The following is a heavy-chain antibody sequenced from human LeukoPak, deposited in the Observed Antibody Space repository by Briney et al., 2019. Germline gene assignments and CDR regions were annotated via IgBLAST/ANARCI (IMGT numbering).Heavy chain of an antibody. Sequence: SETLSLTCTVSGGSLTSHFWSWIRQPPGKGLEWIAYMFDSVNTKDNPSLKSRLTLSADTSKNQFSLRLSSVTAADTAVYYCATIKRGSIFGYFDFWGQGIEVTVSS. D-gene: IGHD5-18*01. J-gene: IGHJ4*02. CDR2: MFDSVNT. CDR1: GGSLTSHF. CDR3: ATIKRGSIFGYFDF. V-gene: IGHV4-59*11.